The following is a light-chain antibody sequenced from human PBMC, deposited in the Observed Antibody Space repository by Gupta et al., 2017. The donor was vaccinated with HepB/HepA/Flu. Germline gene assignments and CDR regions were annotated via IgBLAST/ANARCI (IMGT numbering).Light chain of an antibody. CDR2: DAS. CDR1: QSVSNY. V-gene: IGKV3-11*01. Sequence: EIVLTQSPATLSLSPGERATLSCRASQSVSNYLAWYQQKPGQAPRLLIYDASDRATGIPARFSGSGSGTDFTLTISSREPEDSAVYYCQQRSNRPPITFGGGTKLEIK. J-gene: IGKJ4*01. CDR3: QQRSNRPPIT.